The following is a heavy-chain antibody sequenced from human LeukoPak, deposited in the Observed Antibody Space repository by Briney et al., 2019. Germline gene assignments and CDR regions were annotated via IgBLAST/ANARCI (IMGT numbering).Heavy chain of an antibody. J-gene: IGHJ6*03. CDR1: GFTLSTYG. CDR3: AKDQGPGSFGYYYYYMDV. D-gene: IGHD1-14*01. CDR2: IWYSGTNK. V-gene: IGHV3-33*06. Sequence: GRSLRLSCAASGFTLSTYGMHWVRQAPGKGLEWVAIIWYSGTNKYYADSVGGRFSISRDNSKNTLYLHMSSLRVEDTAVYYCAKDQGPGSFGYYYYYMDVWGQGTTVTVSS.